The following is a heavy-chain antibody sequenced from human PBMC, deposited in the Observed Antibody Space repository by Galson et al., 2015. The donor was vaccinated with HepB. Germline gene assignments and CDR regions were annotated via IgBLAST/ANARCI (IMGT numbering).Heavy chain of an antibody. CDR3: ARMGPHYSSGKFPYYYYGMDV. CDR2: IRYDGSNE. Sequence: SLRLSCAASGFTFSTYDMNWVRQAPGQGLEWVSYIRYDGSNEYYADSVKGRFTISRDNSKSTFYLQMISLRAEDTAVYYCARMGPHYSSGKFPYYYYGMDVWGQGTTVTVSS. D-gene: IGHD6-19*01. CDR1: GFTFSTYD. V-gene: IGHV3-30*02. J-gene: IGHJ6*02.